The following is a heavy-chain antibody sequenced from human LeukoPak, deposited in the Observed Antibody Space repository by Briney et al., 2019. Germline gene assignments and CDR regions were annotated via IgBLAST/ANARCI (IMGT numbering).Heavy chain of an antibody. J-gene: IGHJ6*02. CDR2: IHYSGSS. CDR3: ARADSSNGQYSRYYHGMDV. D-gene: IGHD3-22*01. Sequence: PSETLSLTCTVSGGSISSYYWSWIRQPPGEGLEWIGYIHYSGSSNYNPSLKSRVSISVDTSEKKFSLKLSSVTGADTAVYYCARADSSNGQYSRYYHGMDVWGQGTMVTVSS. CDR1: GGSISSYY. V-gene: IGHV4-59*01.